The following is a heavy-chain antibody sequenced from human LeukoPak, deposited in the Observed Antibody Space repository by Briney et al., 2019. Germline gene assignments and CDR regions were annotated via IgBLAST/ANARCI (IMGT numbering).Heavy chain of an antibody. CDR3: ARDQTDYGDYVGWFDP. J-gene: IGHJ5*02. D-gene: IGHD4-17*01. CDR2: IYYSGST. V-gene: IGHV4-39*07. Sequence: PSETLSLTCTVSGASISSSSYYWGWIRQPPGKGLEWIGSIYYSGSTYYNPSLKSRVTISVDTSKNQFSLKLSSVTAADTAVYYCARDQTDYGDYVGWFDPWGQGTLVTVSS. CDR1: GASISSSSYY.